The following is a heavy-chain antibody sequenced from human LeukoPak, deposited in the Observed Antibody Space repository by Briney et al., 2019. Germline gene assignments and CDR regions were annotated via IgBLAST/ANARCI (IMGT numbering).Heavy chain of an antibody. D-gene: IGHD2-8*01. CDR3: ARECESIVLMARLNWLDP. CDR1: GGSISSGGYY. CDR2: IYYSGST. J-gene: IGHJ5*02. V-gene: IGHV4-31*03. Sequence: SETLSLTCTVSGGSISSGGYYWSWIRQHPGKGLEWIGYIYYSGSTYYSPSLKSRVTISVDTSKNQFSLKLSSVTAADTAVYYRARECESIVLMARLNWLDPWGQGTLVTVSS.